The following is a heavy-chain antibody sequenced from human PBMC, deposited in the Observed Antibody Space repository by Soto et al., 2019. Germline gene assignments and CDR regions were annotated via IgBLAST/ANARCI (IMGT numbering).Heavy chain of an antibody. CDR3: ARGLGNGVTIFGVVITNWFDP. CDR1: XGSFSGYY. D-gene: IGHD3-3*01. J-gene: IGHJ5*02. V-gene: IGHV4-34*01. CDR2: INHSGST. Sequence: ETLSLTCAVXXGSFSGYYWTRIRQPPGKGLEWIGEINHSGSTNYNPSLKSRVTISVDTSKNQFSLKLSSVTAADTAVYYCARGLGNGVTIFGVVITNWFDPWGQGTLVTVSS.